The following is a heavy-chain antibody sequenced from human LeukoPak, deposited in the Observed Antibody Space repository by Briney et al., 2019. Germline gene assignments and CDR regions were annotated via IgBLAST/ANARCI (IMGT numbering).Heavy chain of an antibody. Sequence: SETLSLTCAVYGGSFSGYYWSWIRQPPGKGLEWIGEINHSGSTNYNPSLKSRVTISVDTSKNQFSLKLSSVTAADTAVYYCARDFTRYVWGSYRYTPVGYWGQGTLVTVSS. CDR3: ARDFTRYVWGSYRYTPVGY. J-gene: IGHJ4*02. V-gene: IGHV4-34*01. CDR2: INHSGST. D-gene: IGHD3-16*02. CDR1: GGSFSGYY.